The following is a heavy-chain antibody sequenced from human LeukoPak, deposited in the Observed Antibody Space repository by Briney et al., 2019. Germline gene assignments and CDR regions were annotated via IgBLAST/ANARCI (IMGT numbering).Heavy chain of an antibody. CDR2: IWYDGSNK. Sequence: QAGGSLRLSCAASGFTFSSYAMSWVRQAPGKGLEWVAVIWYDGSNKYYADSVKGRFTTSRDNSKNTLYLQMNSLRAEDTAVYYCARAVYDSSGYSLDPWGQGTLVTVSS. CDR1: GFTFSSYA. D-gene: IGHD3-22*01. V-gene: IGHV3-33*08. J-gene: IGHJ5*02. CDR3: ARAVYDSSGYSLDP.